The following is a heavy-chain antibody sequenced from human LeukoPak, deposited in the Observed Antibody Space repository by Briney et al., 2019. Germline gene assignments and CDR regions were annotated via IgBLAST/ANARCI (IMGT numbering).Heavy chain of an antibody. D-gene: IGHD3-9*01. CDR2: IIPIFGTA. J-gene: IGHJ6*03. CDR1: GGTFSSYA. V-gene: IGHV1-69*06. CDR3: ASAVLRYFDWLPRSNDYYMDV. Sequence: GASVKVSCKASGGTFSSYAISWVRQAPGQGLEWMGGIIPIFGTANYAQKFQGRVTITADKSTSTAYMELSSLRSEDTAVYYCASAVLRYFDWLPRSNDYYMDVWGKGTTVTVSS.